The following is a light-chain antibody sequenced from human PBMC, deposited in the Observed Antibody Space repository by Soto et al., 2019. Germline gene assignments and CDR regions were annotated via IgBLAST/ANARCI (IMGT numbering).Light chain of an antibody. J-gene: IGKJ1*01. CDR3: QQYNNWPRWT. CDR1: QSVSSSY. V-gene: IGKV3-20*01. Sequence: EIVLTQSPGTLSLSPGERATLSCRASQSVSSSYLAWYQQKPGQAPRLLIYDASTRATGIPDRFSGTGSGTDFTLTISSLQSEDFAVYYCQQYNNWPRWTFGQGTKVDIK. CDR2: DAS.